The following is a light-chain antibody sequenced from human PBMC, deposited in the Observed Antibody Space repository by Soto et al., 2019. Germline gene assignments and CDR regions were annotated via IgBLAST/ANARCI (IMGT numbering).Light chain of an antibody. J-gene: IGKJ1*01. Sequence: EIVLTQSPGTLSLSPGERATLSCRASQSVSSSYLAWYQQKPGQAPRLLIYCASSRATGIPDRFSGSGSGRDLTLTITRLEPEDFAVDYCQQYGSSPRTFGQGTKVEIK. V-gene: IGKV3-20*01. CDR2: CAS. CDR1: QSVSSSY. CDR3: QQYGSSPRT.